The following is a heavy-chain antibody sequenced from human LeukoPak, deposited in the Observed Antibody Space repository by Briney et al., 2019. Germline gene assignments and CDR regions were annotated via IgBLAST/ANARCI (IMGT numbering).Heavy chain of an antibody. CDR2: IYYSGSS. CDR1: GGSINNGGYY. V-gene: IGHV4-31*03. D-gene: IGHD5-24*01. Sequence: IPSQTLSLTCTVSGGSINNGGYYWSWIRQHPGKGLEWIGYIYYSGSSYYNPSLRSRVTISVDTSKNHFSLKLSSVTAADTAVYYCARNRDGYNSFDYLGQGTLVTVSS. J-gene: IGHJ4*02. CDR3: ARNRDGYNSFDY.